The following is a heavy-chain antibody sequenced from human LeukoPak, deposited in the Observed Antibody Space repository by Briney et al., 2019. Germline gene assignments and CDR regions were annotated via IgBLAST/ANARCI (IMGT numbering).Heavy chain of an antibody. CDR2: ISNSGRNT. V-gene: IGHV3-23*01. CDR3: ATGGVIITNFDC. Sequence: PGGSLRLSCAASGFTFSTFAMSWVRQAPGKGLEWISGISNSGRNTYYADSVKGRFTISRDNSKNTLYLQMNSLRAEDTAVYYCATGGVIITNFDCWGQGTLVTVSS. CDR1: GFTFSTFA. D-gene: IGHD3-10*01. J-gene: IGHJ4*02.